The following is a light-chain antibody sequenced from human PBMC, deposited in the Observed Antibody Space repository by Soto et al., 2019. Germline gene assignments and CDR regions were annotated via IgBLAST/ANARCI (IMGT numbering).Light chain of an antibody. Sequence: VLTQPASVSGSPGQSITISCTGTGSDVGNYNYVSWYQQHPGKAPKLMIYDVSNRPSGVSNRFSGSKSGNTASLTISGLQAEDEADYYCSSYTSSSTLEVFGTGTKATVL. CDR3: SSYTSSSTLEV. CDR1: GSDVGNYNY. CDR2: DVS. J-gene: IGLJ1*01. V-gene: IGLV2-14*01.